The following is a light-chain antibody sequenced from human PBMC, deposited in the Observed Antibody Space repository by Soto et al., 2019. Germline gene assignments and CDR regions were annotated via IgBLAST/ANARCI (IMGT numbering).Light chain of an antibody. CDR2: SHN. J-gene: IGLJ1*01. CDR1: YSNIGSKP. Sequence: QSVLTQPPSASGTPGQRVTISCSGSYSNIGSKPVNWYQQFPGTAPKLLIYSHNQRPSGVPDRFSGSKSGTSASLAISGLQSEDEADYYCAAWDDSLNVYVFGTGTKLTVL. V-gene: IGLV1-44*01. CDR3: AAWDDSLNVYV.